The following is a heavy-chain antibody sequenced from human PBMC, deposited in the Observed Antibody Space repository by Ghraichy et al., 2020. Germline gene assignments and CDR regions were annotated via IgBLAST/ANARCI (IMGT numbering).Heavy chain of an antibody. V-gene: IGHV3-30*18. CDR3: AKDGGLDSGSYLTFDY. D-gene: IGHD1-26*01. CDR1: GFTFSSYG. J-gene: IGHJ4*02. Sequence: GGSLRLSCAASGFTFSSYGMHWVRQAPGKGLKWVAVISYDGSNKYYADSLKGRFTISRDNSKNTLYLQMNSLRAEDTAVYYCAKDGGLDSGSYLTFDYWGQGTLVTVSS. CDR2: ISYDGSNK.